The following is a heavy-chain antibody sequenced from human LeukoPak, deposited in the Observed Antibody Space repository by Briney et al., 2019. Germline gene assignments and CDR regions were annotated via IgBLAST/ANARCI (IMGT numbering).Heavy chain of an antibody. D-gene: IGHD3-22*01. V-gene: IGHV4-4*02. Sequence: PSGTLSLTCAVSGGSISSSNWWSWVRQPPGKGLEWIGEIYHSGSTNYDPSLKSRVTISVDKSKNQFSLKLSSVTAADTAVYYCARGTYYYDSSGYPVWGFDPWGQGTLVTVSS. CDR2: IYHSGST. CDR3: ARGTYYYDSSGYPVWGFDP. J-gene: IGHJ5*02. CDR1: GGSISSSNW.